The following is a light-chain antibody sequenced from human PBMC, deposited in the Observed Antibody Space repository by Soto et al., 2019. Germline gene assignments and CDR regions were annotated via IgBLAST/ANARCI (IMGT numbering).Light chain of an antibody. CDR1: SSDVGGYNS. J-gene: IGLJ1*01. CDR2: AVS. V-gene: IGLV2-14*01. CDR3: SSFTSSITYV. Sequence: QSVLTQPASVSGSPGQSITISCTGTSSDVGGYNSVSWYQHHPGKAPKLMIHAVSNRPSGVSNRFSGSKSGNTASLTISGLQAEDEADYYCSSFTSSITYVFGTGTQLTVL.